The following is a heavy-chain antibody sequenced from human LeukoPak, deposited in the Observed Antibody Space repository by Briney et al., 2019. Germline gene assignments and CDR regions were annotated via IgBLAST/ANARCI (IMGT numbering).Heavy chain of an antibody. CDR1: GGSISSSNW. CDR2: IYHSGST. D-gene: IGHD3-22*01. Sequence: SGTLSLTCAVSGGSISSSNWWSWVRQPPGKGLEWIGEIYHSGSTNYNPSLKSRVTISVDTSKNQFSLKLSSVTAADTAVYYCARGPTHYDSSGYPDYWGQGTLVTVSS. V-gene: IGHV4-4*02. CDR3: ARGPTHYDSSGYPDY. J-gene: IGHJ4*02.